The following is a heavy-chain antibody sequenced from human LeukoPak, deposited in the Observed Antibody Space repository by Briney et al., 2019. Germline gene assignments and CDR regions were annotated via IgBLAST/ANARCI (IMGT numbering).Heavy chain of an antibody. CDR3: ARDAGNSGYGCDL. Sequence: PGGSLRLSCAASGLTFSTYAMRWIRQAPGKGLEWVSHIRSTGDTFYADSVKGRFTISRDNARNSLYLQMNSLRAEDTAMYYCARDAGNSGYGCDLWGQGTLVTVSS. CDR2: IRSTGDT. V-gene: IGHV3-48*01. D-gene: IGHD5-12*01. CDR1: GLTFSTYA. J-gene: IGHJ5*02.